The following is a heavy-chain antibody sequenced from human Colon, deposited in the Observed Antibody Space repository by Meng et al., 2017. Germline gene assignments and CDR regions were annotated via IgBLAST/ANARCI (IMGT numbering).Heavy chain of an antibody. CDR3: ARDPSNTSGRYAYFDY. D-gene: IGHD6-19*01. V-gene: IGHV1-18*01. Sequence: LGQIGDEEKKPWASVRVSCKASGYTFTHHGISWIRQAPGQGLEWMGWISCYNGDTNYAQKLQGRVTMTTDTSTNTAYMDLRSLRSDDTAVYYCARDPSNTSGRYAYFDYWGQGTLVTVSS. CDR1: GYTFTHHG. CDR2: ISCYNGDT. J-gene: IGHJ4*02.